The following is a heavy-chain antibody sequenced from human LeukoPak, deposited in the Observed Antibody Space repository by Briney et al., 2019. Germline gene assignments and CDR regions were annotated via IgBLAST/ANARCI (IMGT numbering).Heavy chain of an antibody. J-gene: IGHJ4*02. Sequence: GGSLRLSCAASGFTFSIYSVNWVRQAPGKGLECVSSITSSSSYIYYADSVKGRFTISRDNAKNSLYLQMNSLRAEDTAVYYCARFHSSGWFIDYWGQGTLVTVSS. CDR2: ITSSSSYI. CDR1: GFTFSIYS. CDR3: ARFHSSGWFIDY. V-gene: IGHV3-21*04. D-gene: IGHD6-19*01.